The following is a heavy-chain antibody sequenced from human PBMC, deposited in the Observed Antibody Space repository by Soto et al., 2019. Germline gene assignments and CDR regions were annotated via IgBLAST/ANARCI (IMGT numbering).Heavy chain of an antibody. CDR1: GFTFSSYA. Sequence: QVLLVDSGGGVVQPGRSLRLSCAASGFTFSSYAMNWVRQAPGKGLEWVALISHDGINKYYADSVRGRFTISRDSPTNTLYLQMNSLRAADTAVYYCGRCTSTSCHLGSDYWGQGTLVTVSS. D-gene: IGHD2-2*01. CDR2: ISHDGINK. J-gene: IGHJ4*02. V-gene: IGHV3-30-3*01. CDR3: GRCTSTSCHLGSDY.